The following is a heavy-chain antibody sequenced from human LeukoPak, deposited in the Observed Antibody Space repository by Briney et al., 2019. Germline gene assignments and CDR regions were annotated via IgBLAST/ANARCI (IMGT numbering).Heavy chain of an antibody. V-gene: IGHV3-30-3*01. J-gene: IGHJ2*01. Sequence: GGSLRLSCAVSGFTFSSYAMHWVCEAPGQGLVWVAFISYDGGNKFYADSVKGRFTISRDNSKNTLYLQMNSLSAEDTAVYYCARDFSAALVWYFALWGRGTLVTVSS. CDR3: ARDFSAALVWYFAL. CDR2: ISYDGGNK. D-gene: IGHD6-13*01. CDR1: GFTFSSYA.